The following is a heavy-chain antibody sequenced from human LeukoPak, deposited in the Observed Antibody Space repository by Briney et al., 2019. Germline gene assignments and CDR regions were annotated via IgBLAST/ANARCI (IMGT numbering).Heavy chain of an antibody. CDR1: GYTFTSYA. CDR2: INAGNGNT. D-gene: IGHD2-2*01. Sequence: GSVKVSCKASGYTFTSYAMHWVRQAHGQRMEWMGWINAGNGNTKYSKKFQGRVTITSDTSASTAYMELSSLRSEDTAVYYCARGYTRGVPAANIPGYWGQGTLVTVSS. CDR3: ARGYTRGVPAANIPGY. J-gene: IGHJ4*02. V-gene: IGHV1-3*01.